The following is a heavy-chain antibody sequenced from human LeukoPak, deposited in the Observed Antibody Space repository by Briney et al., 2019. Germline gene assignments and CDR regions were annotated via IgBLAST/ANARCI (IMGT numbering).Heavy chain of an antibody. V-gene: IGHV3-33*01. CDR1: GFTFSSYN. D-gene: IGHD1-26*01. J-gene: IGHJ4*02. CDR2: IWYDGSNK. Sequence: GRSLRLSCAASGFTFSSYNMHWVRQAPGKGLEWVAVIWYDGSNKYCADSVKGRFTISRDNSKNTLYVQINSLRVEDTAVYYCARDLGGSYGYFDYWGQGTLVTVSS. CDR3: ARDLGGSYGYFDY.